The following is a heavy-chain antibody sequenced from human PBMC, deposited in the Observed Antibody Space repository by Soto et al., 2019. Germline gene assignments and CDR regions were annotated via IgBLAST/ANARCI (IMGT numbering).Heavy chain of an antibody. CDR1: GFSLSNARMD. V-gene: IGHV2-26*01. J-gene: IGHJ4*02. CDR3: ARIRAVTTGPFDY. CDR2: IFSNDEK. D-gene: IGHD4-17*01. Sequence: QVTLKESGPVLVNPTETLTLTCTVSGFSLSNARMDVSWIRQPPGKALEWLAHIFSNDEKSYSTSLKSRLTISKDTSKSQVVLTMTNMDPVDTVTYYCARIRAVTTGPFDYWGQGTLVTVSS.